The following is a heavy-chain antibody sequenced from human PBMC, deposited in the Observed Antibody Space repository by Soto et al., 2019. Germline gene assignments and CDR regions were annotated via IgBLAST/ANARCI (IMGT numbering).Heavy chain of an antibody. CDR3: ARERELHDAFDI. CDR1: GFTFSSYG. CDR2: IWYDGSNK. V-gene: IGHV3-33*01. J-gene: IGHJ3*02. Sequence: GGSLRLSCAESGFTFSSYGMHWVRQAPGKGLEWVAVIWYDGSNKYYADSVKGRFTISRDNSKNTLYLQMNSLRAEDTAVYYCARERELHDAFDIWGQGTMVTVSS. D-gene: IGHD1-26*01.